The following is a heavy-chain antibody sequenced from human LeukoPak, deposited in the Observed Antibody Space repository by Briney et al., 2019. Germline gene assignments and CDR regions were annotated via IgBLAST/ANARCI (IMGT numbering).Heavy chain of an antibody. Sequence: VASVKVSCKASGGTFSSYAISWVRQAPGQGLEWMGGIIPIFGTANYAQKFQGRVTITADESTSTAYMELSSLRSEDTAVYYCARGIYGWLQSYYFDYWGQGTLVTVSS. CDR3: ARGIYGWLQSYYFDY. CDR1: GGTFSSYA. J-gene: IGHJ4*02. CDR2: IIPIFGTA. V-gene: IGHV1-69*01. D-gene: IGHD5-24*01.